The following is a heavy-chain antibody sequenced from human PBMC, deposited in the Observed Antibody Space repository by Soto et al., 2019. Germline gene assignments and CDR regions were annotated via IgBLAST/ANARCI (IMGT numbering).Heavy chain of an antibody. CDR3: ARSRSSHWRTNYFDY. V-gene: IGHV1-69*01. CDR1: GGTFSSYA. D-gene: IGHD1-1*01. Sequence: QVQLVQSGAEVKKPGSSVKVSCKASGGTFSSYAISWVRQAPGQGLEWMGGVIPIFGTANYAQKFQGRVTITADESTSKAHMELSSLRSEDTAVYYCARSRSSHWRTNYFDYWGQGTLVTVSS. J-gene: IGHJ4*02. CDR2: VIPIFGTA.